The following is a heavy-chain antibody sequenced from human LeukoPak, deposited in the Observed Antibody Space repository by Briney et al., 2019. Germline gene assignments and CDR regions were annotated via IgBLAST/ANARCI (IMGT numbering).Heavy chain of an antibody. J-gene: IGHJ4*02. CDR3: ARELDYYDSSGYYS. D-gene: IGHD3-22*01. CDR2: IRQDGAEK. V-gene: IGHV3-7*01. Sequence: GGSLRLSCATSGFTFSNYWMNWVRQAPGKGLEWVASIRQDGAEKYYVGSVKGRFTISRDNSKNTLYLQMNSLRAEDTAVYYCARELDYYDSSGYYSWGQGTLVTVSS. CDR1: GFTFSNYW.